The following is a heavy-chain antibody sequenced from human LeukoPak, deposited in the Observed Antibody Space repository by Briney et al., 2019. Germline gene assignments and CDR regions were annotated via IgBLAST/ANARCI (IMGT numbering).Heavy chain of an antibody. Sequence: SETLSLTCTVYGRSFSGYYWTWIRQPPGKGLEWIGEINHSGSTNYNPSLKSRVTISVDTSKNQFSLKLSSVTAADTAVYYCARAPSYYYGSGSYYRPPTLFDYWGQGTLVTVSS. CDR3: ARAPSYYYGSGSYYRPPTLFDY. CDR1: GRSFSGYY. D-gene: IGHD3-10*01. CDR2: INHSGST. V-gene: IGHV4-34*01. J-gene: IGHJ4*02.